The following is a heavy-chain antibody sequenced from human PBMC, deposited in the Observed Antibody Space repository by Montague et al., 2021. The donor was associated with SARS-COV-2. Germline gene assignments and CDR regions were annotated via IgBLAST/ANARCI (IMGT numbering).Heavy chain of an antibody. D-gene: IGHD4-23*01. CDR1: GGSISSGGYY. CDR2: IYYSGST. V-gene: IGHV4-31*03. J-gene: IGHJ6*03. CDR3: ASTYGGNLGYYYYYMDV. Sequence: TLSLTCTVSGGSISSGGYYWSWIRQHPGKGLEWIGYIYYSGSTYYNPSLKNRVTRSVDTSKNQFSLKLSSVTAADTAVYYCASTYGGNLGYYYYYMDVWGKGTTVTVSS.